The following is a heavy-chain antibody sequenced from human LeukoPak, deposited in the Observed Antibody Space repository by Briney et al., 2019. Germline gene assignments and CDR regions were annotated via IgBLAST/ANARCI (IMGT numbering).Heavy chain of an antibody. CDR1: GGSISSSSYC. CDR2: IYYSGST. D-gene: IGHD2-15*01. CDR3: ARLVAHDASDI. J-gene: IGHJ3*02. Sequence: SETLSLTCTVSGGSISSSSYCWGWIRQPPGKGLEWIGSIYYSGSTYYNPSLKSRVTISVDTSKNQFSLKLSSVTAADTAVYYCARLVAHDASDIWGQGTMVTVSS. V-gene: IGHV4-39*01.